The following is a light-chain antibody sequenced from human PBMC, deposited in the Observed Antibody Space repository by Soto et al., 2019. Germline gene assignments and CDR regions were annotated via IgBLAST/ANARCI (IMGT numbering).Light chain of an antibody. CDR3: QQYNSPVT. V-gene: IGKV1-5*01. CDR1: QSISSW. CDR2: DAS. Sequence: DIQMTQSPSTLSASVGDRVTITCRASQSISSWLAWYQQKPGKAPKLLIYDASSLESGVPSRFSGSGSRTEFTLTISSLQPDDFATYYCQQYNSPVTFGQGTKLEIK. J-gene: IGKJ2*01.